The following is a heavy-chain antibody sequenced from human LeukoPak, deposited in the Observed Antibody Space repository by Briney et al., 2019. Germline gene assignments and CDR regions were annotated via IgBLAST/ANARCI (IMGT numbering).Heavy chain of an antibody. D-gene: IGHD2-15*01. Sequence: GRSLRLSCAASGFTFSSYGMHWVRQAPGKGLEWVAVIWYDGNNKYYADSVRGRFTISRDNSKNTLYLQMNSLRAEDTAVYYCAKTGCTGGSCFDIWGQGTMVTVSS. CDR2: IWYDGNNK. V-gene: IGHV3-33*06. CDR1: GFTFSSYG. J-gene: IGHJ3*02. CDR3: AKTGCTGGSCFDI.